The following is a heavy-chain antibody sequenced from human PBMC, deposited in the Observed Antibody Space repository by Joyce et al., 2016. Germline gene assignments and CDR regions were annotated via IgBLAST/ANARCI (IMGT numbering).Heavy chain of an antibody. CDR2: IAYDGIYK. Sequence: QVQLVESGGGVVQPGRSRRLSCAASGLTLSNYGVHWVRQAPGKGLEWVAVIAYDGIYKYYADSVKGRFTISRDNSKNTVFLEMNSLRAEDTAVYYCAKILTATYSSGWFLDYWGQGTLVTVSS. J-gene: IGHJ4*02. D-gene: IGHD6-25*01. CDR1: GLTLSNYG. V-gene: IGHV3-30*18. CDR3: AKILTATYSSGWFLDY.